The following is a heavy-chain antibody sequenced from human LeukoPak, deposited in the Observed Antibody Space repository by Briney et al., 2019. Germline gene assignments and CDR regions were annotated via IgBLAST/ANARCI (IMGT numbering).Heavy chain of an antibody. J-gene: IGHJ4*02. CDR3: ARDASGYYGSGSVWVY. CDR2: IIPIFGTA. Sequence: ASVKVSCKASGGTFNSYVISWVRQAPGQGLEWMGGIIPIFGTANYAQKFQGRVTITADESTSTAYMELSSLRSEDTAVYYCARDASGYYGSGSVWVYWGQGTLVTVSS. V-gene: IGHV1-69*13. CDR1: GGTFNSYV. D-gene: IGHD3-10*01.